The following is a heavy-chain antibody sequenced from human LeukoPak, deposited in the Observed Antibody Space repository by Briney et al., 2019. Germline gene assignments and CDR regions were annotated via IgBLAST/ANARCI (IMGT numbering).Heavy chain of an antibody. V-gene: IGHV3-23*01. Sequence: GGSLRLSCAASGFTFSSYAMSWVRQAPGKGLEWVSAISGSGGSTYYADSVKGRFTISRDNSKNTLYLQMNSLRAEDTAVYYCAKGRWAAAAPYSWFGPWGQGTLVTVSS. J-gene: IGHJ5*02. D-gene: IGHD6-13*01. CDR2: ISGSGGST. CDR1: GFTFSSYA. CDR3: AKGRWAAAAPYSWFGP.